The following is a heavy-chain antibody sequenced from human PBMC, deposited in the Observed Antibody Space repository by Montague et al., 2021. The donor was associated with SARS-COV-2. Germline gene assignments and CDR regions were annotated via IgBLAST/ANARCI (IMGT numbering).Heavy chain of an antibody. D-gene: IGHD3-10*01. CDR2: INHSGST. V-gene: IGHV4-34*01. Sequence: SETLSLTCAVYGWSFSGYDWSWIRQPPGKGLEGMGEINHSGSTNYNPSLKSRVTISVATSKNQFSLKLRSVTAADTAVYYCARVRYYGSGTSLGMDVWGQGTTVTVSS. CDR3: ARVRYYGSGTSLGMDV. CDR1: GWSFSGYD. J-gene: IGHJ6*02.